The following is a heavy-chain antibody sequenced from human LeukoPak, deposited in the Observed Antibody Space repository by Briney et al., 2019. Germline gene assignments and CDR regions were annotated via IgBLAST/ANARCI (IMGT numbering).Heavy chain of an antibody. J-gene: IGHJ5*02. CDR3: ARAAIVGATDNWFDP. CDR2: IYTSGST. D-gene: IGHD1-26*01. Sequence: SETLSLTCAVYGGSFSGYYWSWIRQPAGKGLEWIGRIYTSGSTNYNPSLKSRLTMSVDTSKNQFSLKLSSVTAADTAVYYCARAAIVGATDNWFDPWGQGTLVTVSS. V-gene: IGHV4-59*10. CDR1: GGSFSGYY.